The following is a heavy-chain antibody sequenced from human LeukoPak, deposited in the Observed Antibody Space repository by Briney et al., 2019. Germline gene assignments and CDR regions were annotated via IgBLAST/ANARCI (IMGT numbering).Heavy chain of an antibody. J-gene: IGHJ4*02. Sequence: KSGGSLRLSCAASGFTFSSYSMNWVRQAPGKGLEWVSSISSSSSYIYYADSVKGRFTISRENAKNSLYLQMNSLRAEDTAVYYCAGLFASGAPFDYWGQGTLVTVSS. CDR3: AGLFASGAPFDY. CDR2: ISSSSSYI. D-gene: IGHD1-26*01. CDR1: GFTFSSYS. V-gene: IGHV3-21*01.